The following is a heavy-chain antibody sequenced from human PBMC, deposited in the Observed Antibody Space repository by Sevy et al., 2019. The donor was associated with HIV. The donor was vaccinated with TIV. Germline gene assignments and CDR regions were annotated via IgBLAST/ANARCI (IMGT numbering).Heavy chain of an antibody. CDR3: ARDPIAVAPYFDN. V-gene: IGHV4-59*01. CDR1: CGSISSYY. CDR2: VCYSGNT. Sequence: SETLSLTCSVSCGSISSYYCSWIRQSPGKGLEWIGYVCYSGNTNYNSSLKSRVTISIDTSKNQFSLKLRSVTAADTAVYYCARDPIAVAPYFDNWGQGTLVTVSS. J-gene: IGHJ4*02. D-gene: IGHD6-19*01.